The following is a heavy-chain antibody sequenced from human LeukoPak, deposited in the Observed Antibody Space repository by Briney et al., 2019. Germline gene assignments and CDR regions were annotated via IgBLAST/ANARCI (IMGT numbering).Heavy chain of an antibody. CDR1: GFTFHNNG. CDR2: ISGSSRST. CDR3: AWELD. Sequence: GGSLRLSCAASGFTFHNNGMSWVRQAPGKGLEWVSAISGSSRSTYHADSAKGRFTISRDNSKNTLYLQMNSLRAEDTAVYYCAWELDWGQGTLVTVSS. D-gene: IGHD1-26*01. V-gene: IGHV3-23*01. J-gene: IGHJ4*02.